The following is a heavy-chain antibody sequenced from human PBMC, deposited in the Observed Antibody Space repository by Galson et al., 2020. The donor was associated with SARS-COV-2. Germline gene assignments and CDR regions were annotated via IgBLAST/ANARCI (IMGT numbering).Heavy chain of an antibody. CDR1: GFTFSSYS. D-gene: IGHD5-18*01. J-gene: IGHJ4*01. CDR2: ISSSSSYI. V-gene: IGHV3-21*01. Sequence: GGSLRLSCAASGFTFSSYSMNWVRQAPGKGLEWVSSISSSSSYIYYADSVKGRFTISRDNAKNSLYLQMNSLRAEDTAVYYCARGSFSGYSYGFEYWGHGTLVTVSS. CDR3: ARGSFSGYSYGFEY.